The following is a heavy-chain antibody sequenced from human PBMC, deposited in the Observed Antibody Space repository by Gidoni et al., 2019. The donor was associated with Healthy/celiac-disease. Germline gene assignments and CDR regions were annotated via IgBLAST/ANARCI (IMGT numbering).Heavy chain of an antibody. J-gene: IGHJ6*02. D-gene: IGHD6-6*01. V-gene: IGHV3-23*01. CDR2: ITGDAGTT. CDR3: AKRGDCSSSWACSLDV. CDR1: GFTFKTYG. Sequence: EVHLLESGGDLVQPGGSLRLSCAGSGFTFKTYGMTWVRQAPGKGLEWVSSITGDAGTTWYADSVKGRFTISRDNSWNTVSLQMNSLRVEDTAVYYCAKRGDCSSSWACSLDVWGQGTTVTVSS.